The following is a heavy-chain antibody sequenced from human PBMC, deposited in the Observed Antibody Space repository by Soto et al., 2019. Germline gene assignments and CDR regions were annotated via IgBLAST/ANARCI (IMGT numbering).Heavy chain of an antibody. J-gene: IGHJ4*02. CDR3: ARHPTFSGWEYYFDY. D-gene: IGHD6-19*01. CDR1: GDSVSSSNFY. CDR2: VYYSGST. V-gene: IGHV4-39*01. Sequence: QLQLQESGPGLVKPSETLSLTCSVSGDSVSSSNFYWGWIRQPPGKGLEWIGSVYYSGSTYYNPSLKSRVTMSVDTSKNQFSLKLSSVTAADAAVYYGARHPTFSGWEYYFDYWGQGTLVTVSS.